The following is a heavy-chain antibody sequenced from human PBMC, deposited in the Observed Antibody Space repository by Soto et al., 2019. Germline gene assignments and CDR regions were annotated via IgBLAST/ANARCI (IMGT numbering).Heavy chain of an antibody. D-gene: IGHD6-6*01. V-gene: IGHV5-51*01. CDR3: ALYYASSSRPFDY. CDR2: IYPGDSDT. J-gene: IGHJ4*02. CDR1: GYTFTNNW. Sequence: GESLKISCKGSGYTFTNNWIGWVRQMPGKGLEWMGIIYPGDSDTKYSPSFQGQVTISVDKSISTAYLQWSSLKASDTALYFCALYYASSSRPFDYWGQGTQVTVSS.